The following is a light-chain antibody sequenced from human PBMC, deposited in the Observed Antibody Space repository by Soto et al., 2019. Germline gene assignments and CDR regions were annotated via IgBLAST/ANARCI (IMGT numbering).Light chain of an antibody. Sequence: QSVLTQPASVSGSPGQSIAISCTGTSSDIGDYDYVSWYQQHPDKAPKLMIYEVSNRPSGVSNRFSGSKSVNTATLTISWLQAEDEADYYCSSHTSSNTRIFGTGTKVTVL. CDR1: SSDIGDYDY. V-gene: IGLV2-14*03. J-gene: IGLJ1*01. CDR2: EVS. CDR3: SSHTSSNTRI.